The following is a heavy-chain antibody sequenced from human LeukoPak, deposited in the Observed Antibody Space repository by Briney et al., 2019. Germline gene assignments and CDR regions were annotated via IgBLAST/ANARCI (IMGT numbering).Heavy chain of an antibody. V-gene: IGHV3-73*01. CDR2: IGKQGDSDAT. J-gene: IGHJ4*02. Sequence: GGSLRLSCAASGLTLSGSGIHWVSQASGKGLEWLGRIGKQGDSDATRYAASLKGKFTISRVDSRNTAYLQMNSLKTEDTAVYYCAGDYNFLTGLNYWGQGTLVTVSS. D-gene: IGHD3-9*01. CDR3: AGDYNFLTGLNY. CDR1: GLTLSGSG.